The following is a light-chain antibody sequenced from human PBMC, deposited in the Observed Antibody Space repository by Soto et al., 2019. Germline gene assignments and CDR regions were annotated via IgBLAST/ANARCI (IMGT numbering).Light chain of an antibody. V-gene: IGKV1-39*01. Sequence: DIRMTQSPSSLSASVVDTVTITCRASQSISSHLNWYQQKPGKAPNLLMYTASNLQSGVPSRFSGSGSGTDSTLTISSLQPEDFATYYCQKSYSTPISFGQGTRLEIK. CDR3: QKSYSTPIS. J-gene: IGKJ5*01. CDR1: QSISSH. CDR2: TAS.